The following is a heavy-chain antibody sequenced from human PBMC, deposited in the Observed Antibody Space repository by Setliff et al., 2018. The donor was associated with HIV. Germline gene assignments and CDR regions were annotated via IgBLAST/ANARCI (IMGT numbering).Heavy chain of an antibody. V-gene: IGHV3-9*01. CDR1: GFNIEEYA. J-gene: IGHJ2*01. CDR3: AKGGQQLADWYFDL. CDR2: FSWNSVKM. D-gene: IGHD6-13*01. Sequence: GGSLRLSCVGSGFNIEEYAMAWVRQVPGKGLEWVSSFSWNSVKMDYADSVKGRFTVTRDNPKNTLYLQMNSLRPEDTAVYYCAKGGQQLADWYFDLWGRGTLVTVSS.